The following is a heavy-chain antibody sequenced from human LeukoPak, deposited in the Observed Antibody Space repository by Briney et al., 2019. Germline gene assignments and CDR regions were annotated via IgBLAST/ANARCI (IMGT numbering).Heavy chain of an antibody. V-gene: IGHV1-24*01. D-gene: IGHD1-26*01. J-gene: IGHJ4*02. Sequence: GASVKVSCKVSRYTLTELSMHWVRQAPGKGLEWMGGFDPEDGETIYAQKFQGRVTMTEDTSTDTAYMELSSLRSEDTAVYYCATDQEGAFLFDYWGQGTLVTVSS. CDR2: FDPEDGET. CDR1: RYTLTELS. CDR3: ATDQEGAFLFDY.